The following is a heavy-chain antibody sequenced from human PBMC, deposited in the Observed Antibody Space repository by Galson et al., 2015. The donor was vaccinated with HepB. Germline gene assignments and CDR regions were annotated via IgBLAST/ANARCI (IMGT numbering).Heavy chain of an antibody. CDR1: GFTFSSYG. CDR3: AKTVATEYTSSWLDHYYYGMDV. Sequence: SLRLSCAASGFTFSSYGMHWVRQAPGKGLEWVAVISYDGINKYYADSVKGRFTISRDNSKNTLHLQMNSLRAEDTAVYYCAKTVATEYTSSWLDHYYYGMDVWGQGTTVTVSS. J-gene: IGHJ6*02. CDR2: ISYDGINK. D-gene: IGHD6-13*01. V-gene: IGHV3-30*18.